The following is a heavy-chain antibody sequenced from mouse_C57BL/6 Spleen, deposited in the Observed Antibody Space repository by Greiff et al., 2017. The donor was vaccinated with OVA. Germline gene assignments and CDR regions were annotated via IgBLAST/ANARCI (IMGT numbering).Heavy chain of an antibody. CDR3: ARRGSIKRYFDV. V-gene: IGHV1-69*01. CDR2: IDPSDSYT. D-gene: IGHD1-1*01. CDR1: GYTFTSYW. J-gene: IGHJ1*03. Sequence: QVQLQQPGAELVMPGASVKLSCKASGYTFTSYWMHWVKQRPGQGLEWIGEIDPSDSYTNYNQQFKGKSTLTVDKSSSTAYMQLSSLTSEDSAVYYCARRGSIKRYFDVWGTGTTVTVSS.